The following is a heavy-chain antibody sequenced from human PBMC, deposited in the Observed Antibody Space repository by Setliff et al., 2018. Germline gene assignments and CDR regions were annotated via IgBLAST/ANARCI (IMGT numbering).Heavy chain of an antibody. Sequence: RASVKVSCKASGYTFTSYLIHWVRQDPGQGLEWMGIIDPSGGSSTYAQKFQGRVTMTRDTSTSTVYMELSSLRSEDTAVYYCARYSGYEDVDYWGQGTPVTVSS. CDR2: IDPSGGSS. J-gene: IGHJ4*02. CDR3: ARYSGYEDVDY. D-gene: IGHD5-12*01. V-gene: IGHV1-46*01. CDR1: GYTFTSYL.